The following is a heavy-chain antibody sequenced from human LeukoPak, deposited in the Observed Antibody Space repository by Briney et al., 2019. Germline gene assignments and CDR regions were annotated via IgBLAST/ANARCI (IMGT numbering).Heavy chain of an antibody. Sequence: SETLSLTCTVSGGSIISTYYWGWIRQPPGKGLEWIGNIYYSGSTYYNPSLKSRVTISVDTSKNQFSLKLTSVTAADTAVYYCARVKDQWPHYFIDYWGQGTLVTVSS. J-gene: IGHJ4*02. CDR1: GGSIISTYY. V-gene: IGHV4-39*07. D-gene: IGHD2/OR15-2a*01. CDR2: IYYSGST. CDR3: ARVKDQWPHYFIDY.